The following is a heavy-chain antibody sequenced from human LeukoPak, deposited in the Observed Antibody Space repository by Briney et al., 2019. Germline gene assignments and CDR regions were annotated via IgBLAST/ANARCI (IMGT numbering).Heavy chain of an antibody. CDR1: GGSISSYY. CDR3: AASYGSGSYYPIHDY. J-gene: IGHJ4*02. V-gene: IGHV4-59*01. CDR2: IYYSRST. D-gene: IGHD3-10*01. Sequence: SETLSLTCTVSGGSISSYYWSWIRQPPGKGLEWIGYIYYSRSTNYNPSLKSRVTISVDTSKNQFSLKLSSVTAADTAVYYCAASYGSGSYYPIHDYWGQGTLDTVSS.